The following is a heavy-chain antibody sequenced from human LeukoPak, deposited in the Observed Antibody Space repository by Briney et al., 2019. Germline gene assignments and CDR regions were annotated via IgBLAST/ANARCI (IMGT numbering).Heavy chain of an antibody. D-gene: IGHD4-17*01. CDR3: ARDLENTVSTS. V-gene: IGHV4-34*01. Sequence: SETLSLTCAVYGGSFSGYYWSWIRQPPGKGLEWIGEINHSGSTNYNPSLKSRVTISVDTSKNQFSLKLSSVTAADTAVYYCARDLENTVSTSWGQGTLVTVSS. CDR1: GGSFSGYY. CDR2: INHSGST. J-gene: IGHJ4*02.